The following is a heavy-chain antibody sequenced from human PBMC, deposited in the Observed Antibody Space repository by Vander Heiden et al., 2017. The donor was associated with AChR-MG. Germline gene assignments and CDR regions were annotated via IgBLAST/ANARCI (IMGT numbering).Heavy chain of an antibody. D-gene: IGHD6-6*01. Sequence: QVQLVQSGAEVKKPGSSVKVSCKASGGTFSSYATSWVRQAPGQGLEWMGGIIPIFGTANYAQKFQGRVTITADESTSTAYMELSSLRSEDTAVYYCARPKYSSSSYQGEDYYYYMDVWGKGTTVTVSS. CDR3: ARPKYSSSSYQGEDYYYYMDV. J-gene: IGHJ6*03. V-gene: IGHV1-69*01. CDR1: GGTFSSYA. CDR2: IIPIFGTA.